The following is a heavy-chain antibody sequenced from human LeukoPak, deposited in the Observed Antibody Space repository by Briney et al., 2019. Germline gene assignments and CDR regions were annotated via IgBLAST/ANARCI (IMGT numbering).Heavy chain of an antibody. CDR2: IYPGDSDT. CDR3: ARGTFSLGFDY. Sequence: GESLKISCKGSGYSFTNNWIGWVRQMPGKGLEWMGIIYPGDSDTRYSPSFQGQVTISADKSISTAYLQWSSLRASDTAMYYCARGTFSLGFDYWGQGTLVTVSS. CDR1: GYSFTNNW. D-gene: IGHD1-14*01. J-gene: IGHJ4*02. V-gene: IGHV5-51*01.